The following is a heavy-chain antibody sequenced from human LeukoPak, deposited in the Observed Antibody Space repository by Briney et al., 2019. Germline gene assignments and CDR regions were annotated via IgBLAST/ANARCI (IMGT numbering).Heavy chain of an antibody. J-gene: IGHJ5*02. CDR1: GFTFDYYA. V-gene: IGHV3-9*01. Sequence: GGSLRLSCAASGFTFDYYAMHWVRQAPGKGLEWVSGISWNSGSIGYADSVKGRFTISRDNAKNSLYLQMNSLRAEDTALYYCAKDGVSGYPRTGWFDPWGQGTLVTVSS. D-gene: IGHD5-12*01. CDR3: AKDGVSGYPRTGWFDP. CDR2: ISWNSGSI.